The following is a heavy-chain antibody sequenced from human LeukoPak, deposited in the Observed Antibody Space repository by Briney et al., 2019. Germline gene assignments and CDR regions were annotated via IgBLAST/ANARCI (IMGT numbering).Heavy chain of an antibody. V-gene: IGHV3-30*02. Sequence: GGSLRLSCAASGFTFSSFGMNWVRQAPGKGLEWVTFIRYDGIAIQYADSVKGRFTISRDNSKNALYLQMISLRAEDTAVYYCARDTHGSGSYYNRAFDIWGQGTMVTVSS. CDR2: IRYDGIAI. J-gene: IGHJ3*02. D-gene: IGHD3-10*01. CDR3: ARDTHGSGSYYNRAFDI. CDR1: GFTFSSFG.